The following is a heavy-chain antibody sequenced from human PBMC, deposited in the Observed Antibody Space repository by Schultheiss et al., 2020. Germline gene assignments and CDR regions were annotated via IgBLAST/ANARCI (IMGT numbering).Heavy chain of an antibody. CDR2: INPSGGST. J-gene: IGHJ6*03. Sequence: ASVKVSCKASGYTFTSYYMHWVRQAPGQGLEWMGIINPSGGSTSYAQKFQGRVTMTRDTSTSTVYMELSSLRSEDTAVYYCARGGGIWFGELFHYYYYMDVWGKGTTVTVSS. D-gene: IGHD3-10*01. CDR3: ARGGGIWFGELFHYYYYMDV. V-gene: IGHV1-46*03. CDR1: GYTFTSYY.